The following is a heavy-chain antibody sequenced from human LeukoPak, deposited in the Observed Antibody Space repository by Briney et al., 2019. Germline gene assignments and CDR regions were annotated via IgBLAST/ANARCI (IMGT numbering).Heavy chain of an antibody. V-gene: IGHV4-4*07. CDR1: AYSISSGYY. CDR2: IYTIGST. J-gene: IGHJ4*02. Sequence: PPETLSLTCIVSAYSISSGYYWSWIRQPAGKGLEWIRRIYTIGSTNYNPSLKSRLTMSVDTSKNQFSLKLSSVTAADSAVYYCARVKYYYDSSAYYYFDYWGQGTLVTVSS. CDR3: ARVKYYYDSSAYYYFDY. D-gene: IGHD3-22*01.